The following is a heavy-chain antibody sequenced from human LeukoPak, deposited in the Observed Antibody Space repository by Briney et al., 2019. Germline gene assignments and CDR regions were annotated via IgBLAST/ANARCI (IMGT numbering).Heavy chain of an antibody. Sequence: RGSLRLSCAASGFTFSSYSMNWVRQAPGKGLEWVSSISSSSSYIYYADSVKGRFTISRDNAKNSLYLQMNSLRAEDTAVYYCARVSRIAAAGRSDYWGQGTLVTVSS. J-gene: IGHJ4*02. V-gene: IGHV3-21*01. D-gene: IGHD6-13*01. CDR2: ISSSSSYI. CDR1: GFTFSSYS. CDR3: ARVSRIAAAGRSDY.